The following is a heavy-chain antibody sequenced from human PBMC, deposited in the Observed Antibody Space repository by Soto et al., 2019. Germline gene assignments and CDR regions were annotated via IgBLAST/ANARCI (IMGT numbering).Heavy chain of an antibody. CDR2: ISSSGSAI. Sequence: QVQLVESGGGLVKPGGSLRLSCAASGFTFSDYFMTWIRQAPGKGLEWVSYISSSGSAIYYADSVKGRFTISRDNAANLLFLQMNSLRAEDTAVYYCARGGGYYGSGSYPPDWYFDLWGRGTLVTVSS. CDR3: ARGGGYYGSGSYPPDWYFDL. J-gene: IGHJ2*01. CDR1: GFTFSDYF. D-gene: IGHD3-10*01. V-gene: IGHV3-11*01.